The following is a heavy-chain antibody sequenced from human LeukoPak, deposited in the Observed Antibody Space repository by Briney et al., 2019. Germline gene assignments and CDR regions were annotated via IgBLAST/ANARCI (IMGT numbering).Heavy chain of an antibody. D-gene: IGHD6-13*01. CDR2: IYHRGST. CDR3: ARARIAAAGLYYFDY. V-gene: IGHV4-30-2*01. CDR1: GGSISSGGYS. J-gene: IGHJ4*02. Sequence: SQTLSLTCAVSGGSISSGGYSWSWIRQPPGKGLEWIGHIYHRGSTYYNPSLKSRVTISVDRSKNQFSLKLSSVTAADTAVYYCARARIAAAGLYYFDYWGQGTLVTVSS.